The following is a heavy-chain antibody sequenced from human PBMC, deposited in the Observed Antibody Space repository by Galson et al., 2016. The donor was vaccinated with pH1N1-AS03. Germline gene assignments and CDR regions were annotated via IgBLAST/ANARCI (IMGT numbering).Heavy chain of an antibody. D-gene: IGHD6-19*01. CDR1: GYTFNSWG. Sequence: SVKVSCKASGYTFNSWGINWVRQAPGQGLEWMGWINTQTGRPTYAPGFIGRFVFSMDPSVSTAYVQINSLKADDTGVYYCLRVASSRFDYWGQGTLVTVSS. V-gene: IGHV7-4-1*02. CDR3: LRVASSRFDY. CDR2: INTQTGRP. J-gene: IGHJ4*02.